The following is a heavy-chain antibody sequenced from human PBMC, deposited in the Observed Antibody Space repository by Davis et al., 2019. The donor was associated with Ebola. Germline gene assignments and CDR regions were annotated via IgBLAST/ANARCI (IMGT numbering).Heavy chain of an antibody. J-gene: IGHJ4*02. V-gene: IGHV3-7*03. CDR2: IKQDGSEK. D-gene: IGHD5-24*01. CDR3: ARRKRDGYNGEFDH. Sequence: GESLKISCAASGFTFSNAWMNWVRQAPGKGLEWVANIKQDGSEKYYVDSVKGRFTISRDNAKNSLYLQMNSLRAEDTAVYYCARRKRDGYNGEFDHWGQGTLVTVSA. CDR1: GFTFSNAW.